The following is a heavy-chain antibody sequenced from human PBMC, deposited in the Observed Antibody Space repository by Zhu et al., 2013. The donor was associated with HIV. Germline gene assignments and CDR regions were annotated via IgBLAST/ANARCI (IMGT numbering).Heavy chain of an antibody. D-gene: IGHD5-12*01. CDR1: GGTFSSYA. V-gene: IGHV1-69*06. CDR3: ARDQEARLRPRRAGYYYYYYGMDV. CDR2: IIPIFGTA. Sequence: QVQLVQSGAEVKKPGSSVKVSCKASGGTFSSYAISWVRQAPGQGLEWMGGIIPIFGTANYAQKFQGRVTITADKSTSTAYMELSSLRSEDTAVYYCARDQEARLRPRRAGYYYYYYGMDVWGQGTTVTVSS. J-gene: IGHJ6*02.